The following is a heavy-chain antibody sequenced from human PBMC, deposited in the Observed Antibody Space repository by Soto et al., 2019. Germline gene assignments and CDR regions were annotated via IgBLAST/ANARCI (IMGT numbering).Heavy chain of an antibody. Sequence: EVQLVESGGGLVKPGGSLRLSCAASGFNFSSYSMNWVRQAPGKGLVWVSSISSSSSYIYYADSVKGRFTISRDNAKNSLYLQMNSLRAEDTAVYYCARGYHYYDSSGYDKWDAFDIWGQGTMVTVSS. D-gene: IGHD3-22*01. CDR2: ISSSSSYI. V-gene: IGHV3-21*01. J-gene: IGHJ3*02. CDR3: ARGYHYYDSSGYDKWDAFDI. CDR1: GFNFSSYS.